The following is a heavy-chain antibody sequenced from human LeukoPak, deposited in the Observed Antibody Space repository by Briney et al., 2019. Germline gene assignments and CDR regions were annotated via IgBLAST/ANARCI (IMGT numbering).Heavy chain of an antibody. D-gene: IGHD3-16*02. CDR3: AKMGGIVMTFGGIICDS. V-gene: IGHV3-23*01. CDR1: GFTLSFCA. CDR2: MSAGGTST. Sequence: GGSLRLLCIASGFTLSFCAVSWVRQPPGKGLEWVSGMSAGGTSTYYADSVKGRFTISRDNTKNTLYLHMNSMRAEDTAIYYCAKMGGIVMTFGGIICDSWGQGTLATVSS. J-gene: IGHJ4*02.